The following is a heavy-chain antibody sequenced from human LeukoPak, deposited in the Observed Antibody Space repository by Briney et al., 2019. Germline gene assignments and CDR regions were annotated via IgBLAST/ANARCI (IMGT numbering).Heavy chain of an antibody. CDR1: GYTFTDYY. J-gene: IGHJ1*01. V-gene: IGHV1-2*02. D-gene: IGHD4-11*01. CDR3: ARGEDYEYFQQ. Sequence: ASVTVSCKASGYTFTDYYIHWVRQAPGQGLEWMGWTNPNSGGTNYAQKFQGRVTMTRDTSISTAYTELSRLRSDDTAVYYCARGEDYEYFQQWGQGTLVTVSS. CDR2: TNPNSGGT.